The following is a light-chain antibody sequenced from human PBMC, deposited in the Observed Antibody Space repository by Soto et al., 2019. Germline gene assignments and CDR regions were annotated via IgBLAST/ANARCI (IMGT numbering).Light chain of an antibody. V-gene: IGKV3-20*01. CDR3: HQYATSPLT. CDR1: QSVGNNF. J-gene: IGKJ4*01. CDR2: HAS. Sequence: EIVLTQSPGTLSLSPGERAALSCRASQSVGNNFLGWYQQKPGQSPRLLIYHASNRATGIPDRFSGTASGTDFTLTISTLQPEDFAVYYCHQYATSPLTFGGGTKVEIK.